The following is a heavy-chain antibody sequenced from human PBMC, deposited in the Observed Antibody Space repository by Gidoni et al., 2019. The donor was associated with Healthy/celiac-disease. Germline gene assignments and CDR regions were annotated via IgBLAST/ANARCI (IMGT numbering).Heavy chain of an antibody. J-gene: IGHJ4*02. CDR1: GFTFSSYW. Sequence: EVQLVESGGGLVQPGGSLRLFCAASGFTFSSYWMSWVRQAPGKGLEWVANIKQDGSEKYYVDSVKGRFTISRDNAKNSLYLQMNSLRAEDTAVYYCARDRYSSGWYSHSLGYWGQGTLVTVSS. CDR2: IKQDGSEK. V-gene: IGHV3-7*04. CDR3: ARDRYSSGWYSHSLGY. D-gene: IGHD6-19*01.